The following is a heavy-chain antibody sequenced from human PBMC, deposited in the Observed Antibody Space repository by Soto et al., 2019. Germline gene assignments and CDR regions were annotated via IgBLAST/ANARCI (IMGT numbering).Heavy chain of an antibody. J-gene: IGHJ5*02. CDR1: GGSISSGGYY. V-gene: IGHV4-31*03. CDR3: ARGRDYYDSSGSLGWFDP. Sequence: SETLSLTCTVSGGSISSGGYYWSWIRQHPGKGLEWIGYIYYSGSTYYNPSLKSRGTISVDTSKNQFSLKLSSVTAADTAVYYCARGRDYYDSSGSLGWFDPWGQGTLVTVSS. CDR2: IYYSGST. D-gene: IGHD3-22*01.